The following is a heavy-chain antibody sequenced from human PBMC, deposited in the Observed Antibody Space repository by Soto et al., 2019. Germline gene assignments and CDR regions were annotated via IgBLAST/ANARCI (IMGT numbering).Heavy chain of an antibody. J-gene: IGHJ6*02. CDR3: ARATTGTRYYYYGMDV. V-gene: IGHV1-2*02. D-gene: IGHD1-1*01. CDR2: INPNSGGT. CDR1: GYTFTGYY. Sequence: ASVKVSCEASGYTFTGYYMHWVRQARGQGLEWMGWINPNSGGTNYAQKFQGRVTMTRDTSISTAYMELSRLRSDDTAVYYCARATTGTRYYYYGMDVWGQGTTVTVSS.